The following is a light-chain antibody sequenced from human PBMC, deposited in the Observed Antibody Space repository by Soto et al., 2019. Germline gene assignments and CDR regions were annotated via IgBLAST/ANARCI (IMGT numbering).Light chain of an antibody. V-gene: IGLV1-47*01. CDR1: SSNIGSNY. J-gene: IGLJ1*01. CDR2: RNN. Sequence: QSVLTQPPSASGTPGQRVTISCSGSSSNIGSNYVYWYQQLPGTAPKPLIYRNNERPSGVPDRFSGSKSGTSASLAISGLRSEDEAEYYCAAWDDSLSGLYVFGTGTQLTVL. CDR3: AAWDDSLSGLYV.